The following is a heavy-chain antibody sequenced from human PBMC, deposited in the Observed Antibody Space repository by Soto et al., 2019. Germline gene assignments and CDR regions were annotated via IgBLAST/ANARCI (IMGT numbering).Heavy chain of an antibody. J-gene: IGHJ4*02. CDR2: ISWDGGST. CDR1: GFTFDDYT. Sequence: PGGSLRLSCAASGFTFDDYTMHWVRQAPGKGLEWVSLISWDGGSTYYADSVKGRFTISRDNSKNSLYLQMNSLRTEGTALYYCAKVLKGLVMTWYFDYWGQGTLVTVSS. CDR3: AKVLKGLVMTWYFDY. V-gene: IGHV3-43*01. D-gene: IGHD3-9*01.